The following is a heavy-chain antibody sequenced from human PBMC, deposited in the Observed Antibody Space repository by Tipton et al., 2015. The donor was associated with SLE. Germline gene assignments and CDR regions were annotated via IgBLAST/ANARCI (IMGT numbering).Heavy chain of an antibody. CDR1: GDSINSSSYY. V-gene: IGHV4-61*01. CDR3: ARDLGVIIHPFDY. J-gene: IGHJ4*02. CDR2: VHHSVST. Sequence: TLSLTCSVSGDSINSSSYYWTWIRQPPGKGLEWIGHVHHSVSTNYNPSLRSRITMSVDTSKNQFSLKMTSVTAADTAVYYCARDLGVIIHPFDYWGQGTLVTVSS. D-gene: IGHD3-10*01.